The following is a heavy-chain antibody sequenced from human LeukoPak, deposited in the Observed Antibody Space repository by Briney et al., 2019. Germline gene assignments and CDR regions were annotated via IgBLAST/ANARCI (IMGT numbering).Heavy chain of an antibody. Sequence: SETLSLTCTVSGGSVSSGDYYWNWIRQPPGKGLEWIGYIYSGGNTYYNPSLKSRLTISVDTSKNDFSLKLSSVTAADTAVYYCARDRYGQRIFDYWGQGTLVTVSS. CDR2: IYSGGNT. D-gene: IGHD3-16*02. CDR3: ARDRYGQRIFDY. J-gene: IGHJ4*02. V-gene: IGHV4-30-4*01. CDR1: GGSVSSGDYY.